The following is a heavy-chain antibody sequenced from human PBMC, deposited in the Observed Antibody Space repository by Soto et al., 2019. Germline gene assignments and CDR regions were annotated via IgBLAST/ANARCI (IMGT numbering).Heavy chain of an antibody. V-gene: IGHV4-61*01. Sequence: PSETLSLTCTVSGGSVSSGSYYWSWIRQPPGKGLEWIGYMYYSGSTNYNPSLKSRVTISLDTSKNQFSLELSSVTAADTAVYFCARTRDFWSGNDAFDIWGQGTMVTVSS. CDR3: ARTRDFWSGNDAFDI. D-gene: IGHD3-3*01. CDR1: GGSVSSGSYY. J-gene: IGHJ3*02. CDR2: MYYSGST.